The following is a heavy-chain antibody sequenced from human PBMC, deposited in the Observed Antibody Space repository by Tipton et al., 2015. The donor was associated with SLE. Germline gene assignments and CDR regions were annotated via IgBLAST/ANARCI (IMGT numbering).Heavy chain of an antibody. D-gene: IGHD7-27*01. V-gene: IGHV4-59*01. CDR1: GGSISSFY. Sequence: TLSLTCTVSGGSISSFYWRWIRQPPGKGLEWIGSSHYSGSNNYTPSLKSRVTISVETSKNQFSLKLISVTATDTAVYYCAREVNWGIDYWGQGTVVTVSS. CDR3: AREVNWGIDY. CDR2: SHYSGSN. J-gene: IGHJ4*02.